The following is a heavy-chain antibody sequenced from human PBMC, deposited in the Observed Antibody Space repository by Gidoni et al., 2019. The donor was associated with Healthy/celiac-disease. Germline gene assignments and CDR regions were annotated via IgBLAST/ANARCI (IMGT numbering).Heavy chain of an antibody. V-gene: IGHV3-23*01. D-gene: IGHD1-26*01. CDR2: ISGSGGST. Sequence: EVQLLESGGGLVQPGGSLRLSCADSGFTFSSYAMSWVRQAPGKGLEWVSAISGSGGSTYYADSVKGRFTISRDNSKNTLYLQMNSLRAEDTAVYYCAKALNAPVGATDYWGQGTLVTVSS. CDR3: AKALNAPVGATDY. CDR1: GFTFSSYA. J-gene: IGHJ4*02.